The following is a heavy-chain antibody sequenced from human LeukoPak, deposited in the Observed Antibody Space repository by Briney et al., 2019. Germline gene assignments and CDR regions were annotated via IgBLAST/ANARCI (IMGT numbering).Heavy chain of an antibody. V-gene: IGHV1-8*01. CDR1: GYTFTSYD. Sequence: ASVKVSCKASGYTFTSYDINWVRQATGQGLEWMGWMNPNSGNTGYAQKFQGRVTMPRNTSISTAYMELSSLRSEDTAVYYCARGIAAAGTGSYFDYWGQGTLVTVSS. CDR2: MNPNSGNT. J-gene: IGHJ4*02. CDR3: ARGIAAAGTGSYFDY. D-gene: IGHD6-13*01.